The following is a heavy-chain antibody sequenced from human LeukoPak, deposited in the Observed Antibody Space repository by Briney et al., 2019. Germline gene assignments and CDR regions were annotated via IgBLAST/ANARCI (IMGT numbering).Heavy chain of an antibody. J-gene: IGHJ4*02. Sequence: ASGKVSCKASGYTFTGYYMHWVRQAPGQGLEWMGWINPNSGDTKYSQKFQGRVTMTRDTSIRTAYMELTRLRSDDTAVYYCATQRGSYLWGTDFDYWGQGTLVTVSS. V-gene: IGHV1-2*02. CDR2: INPNSGDT. D-gene: IGHD3-16*01. CDR3: ATQRGSYLWGTDFDY. CDR1: GYTFTGYY.